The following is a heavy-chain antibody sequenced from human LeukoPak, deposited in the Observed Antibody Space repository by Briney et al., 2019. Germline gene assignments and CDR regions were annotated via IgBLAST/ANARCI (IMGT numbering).Heavy chain of an antibody. Sequence: SETLSLTCAVYGGSFSGYYWSWIRQPPGKGLEWIGEINHSGSTNYNPSLKSRVTISVDTSKNQFSLKLSSVTAADTAVYYCARSIYGSGSYHPEYYFDYWGQGTLVTVSS. CDR1: GGSFSGYY. V-gene: IGHV4-34*01. J-gene: IGHJ4*02. CDR3: ARSIYGSGSYHPEYYFDY. D-gene: IGHD3-10*01. CDR2: INHSGST.